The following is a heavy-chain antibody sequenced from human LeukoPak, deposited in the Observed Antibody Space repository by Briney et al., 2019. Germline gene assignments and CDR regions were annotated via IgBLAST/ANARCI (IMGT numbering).Heavy chain of an antibody. CDR1: RFTFSTYA. J-gene: IGHJ4*02. CDR3: ARYGVSSSTSYIDF. Sequence: GGFLRHSCAASRFTFSTYAMNWVRQAPGEGRQWVSCITGDSAYIYYADSVKGRFTISRDNAKNSLYLQMNSLRAEDTAVYYCARYGVSSSTSYIDFWGQGTLVTVSS. D-gene: IGHD2-2*01. V-gene: IGHV3-21*01. CDR2: ITGDSAYI.